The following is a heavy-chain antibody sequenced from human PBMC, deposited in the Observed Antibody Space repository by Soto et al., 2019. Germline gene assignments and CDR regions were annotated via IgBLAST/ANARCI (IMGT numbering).Heavy chain of an antibody. CDR1: GGSFSGYY. CDR2: INHSGST. CDR3: ARGDVDTAYHSNSYHLPKDYGMDV. D-gene: IGHD5-18*01. Sequence: KASETLSLTCAVYGGSFSGYYWSWIRQPPGKGLEWIGEINHSGSTNYNPSLKSRVTISVDTSKNQFSLKLSSVTAADTAVYYCARGDVDTAYHSNSYHLPKDYGMDVWGQGTTVTVSS. V-gene: IGHV4-34*01. J-gene: IGHJ6*02.